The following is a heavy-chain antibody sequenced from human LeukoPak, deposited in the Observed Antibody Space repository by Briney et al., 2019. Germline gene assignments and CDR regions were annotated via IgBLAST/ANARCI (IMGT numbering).Heavy chain of an antibody. CDR1: GYTFTSYD. D-gene: IGHD4-17*01. Sequence: ASVKVSCKASGYTFTSYDINWVRQATGQGLEWMGWMNPNSGNTGYAQKLQDRVTMTTDTSTSTAYMELRSLRSDDTAVYYCARERGNYGEMDYWGQGTLVTVSS. CDR2: MNPNSGNT. V-gene: IGHV1-8*01. J-gene: IGHJ4*02. CDR3: ARERGNYGEMDY.